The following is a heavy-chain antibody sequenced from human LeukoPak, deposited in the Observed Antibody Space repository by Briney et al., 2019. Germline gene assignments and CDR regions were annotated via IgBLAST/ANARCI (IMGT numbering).Heavy chain of an antibody. D-gene: IGHD6-19*01. J-gene: IGHJ4*02. CDR1: GFTFSDYY. V-gene: IGHV3-11*01. CDR2: ISSSGSNV. CDR3: ARRGSSGCVDY. Sequence: MSGGSLRLSCAASGFTFSDYYMSWIRQAPGKGLEWVSYISSSGSNVCYADSVKGRFTISRDNAENSLYLQMSSLRAEDTAVYYCARRGSSGCVDYWGQGTLVTVSS.